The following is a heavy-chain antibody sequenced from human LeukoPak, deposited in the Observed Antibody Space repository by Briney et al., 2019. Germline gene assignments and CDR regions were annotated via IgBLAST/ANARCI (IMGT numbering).Heavy chain of an antibody. CDR1: GGNFSSYG. V-gene: IGHV1-69*04. Sequence: SVKVSCKASGGNFSSYGISWVRQAPGQGLEWMGRIIPFLNIANYAQKFQGRVTITADTTSSTTYMDLRSLRSDDTAIYFCARSDLGTITAGPFNYWGQGTLVAVSS. CDR2: IIPFLNIA. D-gene: IGHD5-24*01. CDR3: ARSDLGTITAGPFNY. J-gene: IGHJ4*02.